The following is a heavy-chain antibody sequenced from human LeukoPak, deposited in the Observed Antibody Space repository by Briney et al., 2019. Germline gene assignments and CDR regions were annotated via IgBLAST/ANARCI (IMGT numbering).Heavy chain of an antibody. D-gene: IGHD4-23*01. J-gene: IGHJ4*02. CDR2: IYTSGST. CDR1: GGSISSYY. Sequence: PSETLSLTCTVSGGSISSYYWSWIRQPPGKGLEWIGYIYTSGSTNYNPSLKSRVTISVDTSKNQFSLKLSSVTAADTAVYYCARDGAYGGGFDYWGQGTLVTVSS. CDR3: ARDGAYGGGFDY. V-gene: IGHV4-59*01.